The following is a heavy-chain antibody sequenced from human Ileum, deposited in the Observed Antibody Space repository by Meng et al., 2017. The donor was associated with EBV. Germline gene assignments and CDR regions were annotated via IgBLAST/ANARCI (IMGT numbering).Heavy chain of an antibody. CDR2: IYYSGST. CDR3: ARGGWSLDY. Sequence: VQLQESGPGLVKPSDALSLTCTVSVGSISSYDWSWIRQPPGKGLEWIGYIYYSGSTNYNPSLKSRVTISVDTSKNQFSLNLSSVTAADTAVYYCARGGWSLDYWGQGTLVTVSS. D-gene: IGHD2-15*01. V-gene: IGHV4-59*08. J-gene: IGHJ4*02. CDR1: VGSISSYD.